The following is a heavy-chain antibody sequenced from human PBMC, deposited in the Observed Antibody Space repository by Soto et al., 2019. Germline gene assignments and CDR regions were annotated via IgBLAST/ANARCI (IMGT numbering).Heavy chain of an antibody. D-gene: IGHD4-17*01. CDR3: AKDIRNYYGDYTFDY. CDR2: ISWNSGSI. V-gene: IGHV3-9*01. Sequence: GGSLRLSCAASGFTFDDYAMHWVRQAPGKGLEWVSGISWNSGSIGYADSVKGRFTISRDNAKNSLYLQMNSLRAEDTALYYCAKDIRNYYGDYTFDYWGQGTLVTVSS. J-gene: IGHJ4*02. CDR1: GFTFDDYA.